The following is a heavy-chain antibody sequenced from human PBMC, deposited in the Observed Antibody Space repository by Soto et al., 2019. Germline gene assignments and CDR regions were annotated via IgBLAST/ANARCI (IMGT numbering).Heavy chain of an antibody. CDR1: GFTFSSYS. D-gene: IGHD3-22*01. J-gene: IGHJ5*02. CDR3: PRKDRSSNYYLDCFDL. CDR2: ISSSSSYI. Sequence: GGSLRLSCAASGFTFSSYSMNWVRQAPGKGLEWVSSISSSSSYIYYADSVKGRFTISRDNAKNSLYLQMNSLRAEDTAVYYWPRKDRSSNYYLDCFDLWGQGTLVTVSS. V-gene: IGHV3-21*01.